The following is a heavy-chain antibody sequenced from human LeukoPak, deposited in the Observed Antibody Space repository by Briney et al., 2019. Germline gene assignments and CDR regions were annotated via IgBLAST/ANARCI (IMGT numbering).Heavy chain of an antibody. J-gene: IGHJ4*02. V-gene: IGHV3-30*18. CDR1: GFTFSSYG. Sequence: SGGSLRLSCAASGFTFSSYGMHWVRQAPGKGLEWVAVISYDGSNKYYADSVKGQFTISRDNSKNTLYLQMNSLRAEDTAVYYCAKAGLGTTPYYFDYWGQGTLVTVSS. D-gene: IGHD1-1*01. CDR3: AKAGLGTTPYYFDY. CDR2: ISYDGSNK.